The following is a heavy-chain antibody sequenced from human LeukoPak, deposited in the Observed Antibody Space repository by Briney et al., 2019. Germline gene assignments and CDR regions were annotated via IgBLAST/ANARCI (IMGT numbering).Heavy chain of an antibody. Sequence: SETLSLTCAVYGGSFSGYYWSWIRQPAGKGLEWIGRIYTSGSTNYNPSLKSRVTMSVDTSKNQFSLKLSSVTAADTAVYYCASKSGYYRSDAFDIWGQGTMVTVSS. CDR3: ASKSGYYRSDAFDI. J-gene: IGHJ3*02. V-gene: IGHV4-59*10. CDR1: GGSFSGYY. CDR2: IYTSGST. D-gene: IGHD3-3*01.